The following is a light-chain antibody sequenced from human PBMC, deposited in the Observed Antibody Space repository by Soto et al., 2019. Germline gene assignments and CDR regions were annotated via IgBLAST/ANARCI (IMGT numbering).Light chain of an antibody. CDR1: QSISSY. CDR2: AAS. Sequence: DIQMTQSPSSLSASVDRVTITCRASQSISSYLNWYQQKPGKAPKLLIYAASSLQSGVPSRFSGSGSGTDFTLTISSLQPEDFATYYCQQSYSTPRYTFGQGTKLEIK. CDR3: QQSYSTPRYT. J-gene: IGKJ2*01. V-gene: IGKV1-39*01.